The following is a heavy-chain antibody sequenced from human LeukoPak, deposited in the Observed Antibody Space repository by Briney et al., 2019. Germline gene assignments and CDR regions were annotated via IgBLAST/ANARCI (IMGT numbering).Heavy chain of an antibody. CDR2: INHSGST. V-gene: IGHV4-34*01. Sequence: SETLSLTCAVYGGSSSGYYWSWIRQPPGKGLEWIGEINHSGSTNYNPSLKSRVTISVDTSKNQFSLKLSSVTAADTAVYYCARRLRVPYDSSGYSTWGQGTLVTVSS. D-gene: IGHD3-22*01. CDR3: ARRLRVPYDSSGYST. J-gene: IGHJ5*02. CDR1: GGSSSGYY.